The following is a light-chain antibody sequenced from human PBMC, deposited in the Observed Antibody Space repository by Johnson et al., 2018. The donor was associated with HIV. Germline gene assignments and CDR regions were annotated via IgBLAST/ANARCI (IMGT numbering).Light chain of an antibody. CDR3: GTWDTSLTTGGV. V-gene: IGLV1-51*02. J-gene: IGLJ1*01. CDR2: KND. Sequence: QSVLTQSPSVSAAPGQKVTISCSGSSSNIGNNYVSWYQLLPGTAPKLLIYKNDKRPSGIPDRFSGSKSGTSATLGTARLQTGDEADYYCGTWDTSLTTGGVFGTGTKVTVL. CDR1: SSNIGNNY.